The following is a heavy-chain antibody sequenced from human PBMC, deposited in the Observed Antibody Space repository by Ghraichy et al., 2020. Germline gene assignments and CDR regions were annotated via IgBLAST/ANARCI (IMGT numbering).Heavy chain of an antibody. D-gene: IGHD6-19*01. J-gene: IGHJ6*02. CDR1: GFTFDDYT. V-gene: IGHV3-9*01. Sequence: GGSLRLSCAASGFTFDDYTMHWVRQAPGKGLEWVSGISWNSGTIGYADSVKGRFTISRDNAKNSLYLQMNSLRPEDTALYFCAKERRTYSSGWHYGMDVWGQGTTVTVSS. CDR2: ISWNSGTI. CDR3: AKERRTYSSGWHYGMDV.